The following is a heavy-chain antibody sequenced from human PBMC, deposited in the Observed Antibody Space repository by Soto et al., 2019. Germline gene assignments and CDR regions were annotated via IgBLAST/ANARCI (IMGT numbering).Heavy chain of an antibody. D-gene: IGHD3-22*01. J-gene: IGHJ4*02. CDR3: ARWLEVLTTSDS. Sequence: PGGSLRLSCAASGFNFSDYYMSWIRQAPGKGLEWISYISSSSRDTEYADSVKGRFMISRDNAKRSMSLQMNSLRVEDTAIYYCARWLEVLTTSDSWGQGTLVTVSS. V-gene: IGHV3-11*06. CDR1: GFNFSDYY. CDR2: ISSSSRDT.